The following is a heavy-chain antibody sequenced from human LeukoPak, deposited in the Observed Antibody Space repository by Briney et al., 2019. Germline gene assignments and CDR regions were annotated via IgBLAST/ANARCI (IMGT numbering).Heavy chain of an antibody. V-gene: IGHV3-48*04. CDR3: ARDHNYAFDN. D-gene: IGHD1-1*01. J-gene: IGHJ4*02. Sequence: GGSLRLSCTASGFPFNEYSMNWVRQPPGKGLGWIAYIGIDSGNTWYADSVKGRFTISADSAKNSVSLQMSSLRVEDTAVYYCARDHNYAFDNWGQGTLVSVSS. CDR2: IGIDSGNT. CDR1: GFPFNEYS.